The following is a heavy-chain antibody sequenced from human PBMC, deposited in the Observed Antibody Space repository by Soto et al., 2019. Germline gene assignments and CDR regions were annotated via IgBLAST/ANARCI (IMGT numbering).Heavy chain of an antibody. Sequence: SETLSLTCTVSGGSINSYYWSWIRQPPGKGLEWIGYIYYSGSTNYNPSLKSRVTISVDTSKNQFSLKLSSVTAADTAVYYCARRYGLGFDLWGQGTLVTVSS. V-gene: IGHV4-59*08. CDR1: GGSINSYY. CDR2: IYYSGST. CDR3: ARRYGLGFDL. D-gene: IGHD3-10*01. J-gene: IGHJ4*02.